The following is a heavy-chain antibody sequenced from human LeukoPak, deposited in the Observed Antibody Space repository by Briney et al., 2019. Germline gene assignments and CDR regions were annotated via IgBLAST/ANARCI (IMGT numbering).Heavy chain of an antibody. D-gene: IGHD3-9*01. CDR1: GGSISSYY. CDR3: ARAYYDILTGYPPRYYYYYMDV. V-gene: IGHV4-59*01. J-gene: IGHJ6*03. CDR2: IYYSGST. Sequence: KPSETLSLTCTVSGGSISSYYWSWIRQPPGKGLEWIGYIYYSGSTNYNPSLKSRVTISVDTSKNQFSLKLSSVTAADTAVYYCARAYYDILTGYPPRYYYYYMDVWGKGTTVTVSS.